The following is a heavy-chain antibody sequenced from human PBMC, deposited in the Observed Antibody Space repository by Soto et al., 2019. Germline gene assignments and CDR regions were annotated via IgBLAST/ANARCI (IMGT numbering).Heavy chain of an antibody. CDR1: GYSFTCYL. D-gene: IGHD2-8*01. Sequence: PGEALNLSCTASGYSFTCYLISWVRQMPGKGLEWMGRIDPSDSYTNNSPSFQGHVTISADKSINTDYLQWSSLKASDTAMYYCTRPGYCTNGVCYTGLDYGMDVWGQGTTVTVSS. CDR2: IDPSDSYT. CDR3: TRPGYCTNGVCYTGLDYGMDV. J-gene: IGHJ6*02. V-gene: IGHV5-10-1*01.